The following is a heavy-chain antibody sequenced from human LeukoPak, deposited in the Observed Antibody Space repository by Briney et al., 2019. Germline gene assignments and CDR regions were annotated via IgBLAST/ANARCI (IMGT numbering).Heavy chain of an antibody. CDR1: GFTFSSYA. J-gene: IGHJ6*03. CDR3: ARGGSGSYYYYYYYMDV. Sequence: GGSLRLSCEASGFTFSSYAMHWVRQAPGKGLEWVALISYDGSKKYYADSVKGRFTISRDNSKNTLYLQMNSLRAEDTAVYYCARGGSGSYYYYYYYMDVWGKGTTVTVSS. D-gene: IGHD5-12*01. V-gene: IGHV3-30-3*01. CDR2: ISYDGSKK.